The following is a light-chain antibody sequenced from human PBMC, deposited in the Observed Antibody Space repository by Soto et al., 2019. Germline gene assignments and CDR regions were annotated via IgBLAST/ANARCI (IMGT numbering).Light chain of an antibody. J-gene: IGKJ5*01. CDR3: QQYNNWPIT. Sequence: EIVMTQSPATLSVSPGERAALSCRTSQSIGNNLAWYLQKPGQAPRLLIYGASTRATGISVRFSGSGSGTEFTLTISSLQSEDFAVYYCQQYNNWPITFGQGTRLEI. CDR1: QSIGNN. CDR2: GAS. V-gene: IGKV3-15*01.